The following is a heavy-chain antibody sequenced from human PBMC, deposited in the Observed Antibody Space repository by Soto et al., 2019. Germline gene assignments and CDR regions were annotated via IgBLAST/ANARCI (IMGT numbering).Heavy chain of an antibody. J-gene: IGHJ4*02. Sequence: PGGSLRLSCAASGFTFSSYWMSWVRQAPGKGLEWVANIKQDGSEKYYVDSVKGRFTISRDNAKNSLYLQMNSLRAEDTAVYYCARGYYDILTGSLFDYWGQGTLVTVSS. CDR3: ARGYYDILTGSLFDY. CDR2: IKQDGSEK. V-gene: IGHV3-7*01. CDR1: GFTFSSYW. D-gene: IGHD3-9*01.